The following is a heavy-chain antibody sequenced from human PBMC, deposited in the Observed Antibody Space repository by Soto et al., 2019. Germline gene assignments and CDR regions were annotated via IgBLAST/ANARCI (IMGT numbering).Heavy chain of an antibody. Sequence: PSETLSLTCTVSGGSVTSVSYYWGWLRQPPGKGLEWIGLIYSSGSAYYNPSLKSRVTMSVDRSKNQFSLKLTSVTAAVTAVYYCARFPFDRSSWTNPRYFDNWGQGTLVTVSS. CDR1: GGSVTSVSYY. J-gene: IGHJ4*02. V-gene: IGHV4-39*01. CDR3: ARFPFDRSSWTNPRYFDN. D-gene: IGHD6-13*01. CDR2: IYSSGSA.